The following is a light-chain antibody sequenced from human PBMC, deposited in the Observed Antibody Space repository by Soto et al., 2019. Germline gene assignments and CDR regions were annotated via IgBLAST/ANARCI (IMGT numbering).Light chain of an antibody. CDR3: AAWDDSLNGYV. V-gene: IGLV1-44*01. CDR2: SNN. CDR1: SSNIGGNT. J-gene: IGLJ1*01. Sequence: QSVLTQPPSASETPGQRVTISCYGSSSNIGGNTVNWYQQLPGTAPKLLIYSNNQRPSGVPDRFSGSKSGTSASLAISGLQSEDEADYYCAAWDDSLNGYVFGTGTKLTVL.